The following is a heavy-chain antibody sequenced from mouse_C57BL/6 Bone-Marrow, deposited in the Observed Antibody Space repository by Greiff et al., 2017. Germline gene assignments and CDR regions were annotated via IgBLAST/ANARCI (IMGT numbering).Heavy chain of an antibody. J-gene: IGHJ4*01. CDR2: IDPSDSYT. CDR1: GYTFTSYW. CDR3: ARCGNYPYAMDY. D-gene: IGHD2-1*01. V-gene: IGHV1-50*01. Sequence: QVQLQQPGAELVKPGASVKLSCKASGYTFTSYWMQWVKQRPGQGLAWIGEIDPSDSYTNYNQKFKGKATLTVDTSSSTAYMQRSSLTSEDAAGYYGARCGNYPYAMDYWGQGTSVTVSS.